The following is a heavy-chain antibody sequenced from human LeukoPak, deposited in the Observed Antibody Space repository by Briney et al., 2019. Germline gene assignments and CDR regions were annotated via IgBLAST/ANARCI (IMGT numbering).Heavy chain of an antibody. D-gene: IGHD2-8*01. J-gene: IGHJ5*02. Sequence: ASVKVSCKASGYAFTGYYMHWVRQAPGQGLEWMGWINPNSGGTNYAQKFQGRVTMTRDTSISTAYMELSRLRSDDTAVYYCARAADIVLMVYLPWGQGTLVTVSS. V-gene: IGHV1-2*02. CDR3: ARAADIVLMVYLP. CDR2: INPNSGGT. CDR1: GYAFTGYY.